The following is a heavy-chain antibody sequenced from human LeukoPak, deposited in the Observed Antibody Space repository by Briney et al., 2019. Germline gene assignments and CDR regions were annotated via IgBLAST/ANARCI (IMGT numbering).Heavy chain of an antibody. CDR2: IISSSSTI. V-gene: IGHV3-48*01. CDR3: AREEGFDY. CDR1: GFTFSSYN. Sequence: GGSLRLFCAASGFTFSSYNMNWLRHARGKGLEWVSFIISSSSTIYYADSVKGRFTISRDNAKNSLYLQMNSLRAEDTAAYYCAREEGFDYWGQGTLVTVSS. J-gene: IGHJ4*02.